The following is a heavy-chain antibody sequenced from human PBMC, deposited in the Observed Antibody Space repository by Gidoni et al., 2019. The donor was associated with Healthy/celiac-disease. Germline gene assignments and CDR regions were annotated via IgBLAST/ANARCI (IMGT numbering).Heavy chain of an antibody. D-gene: IGHD4-17*01. Sequence: EVQLVESGGGLVQPGGSLRLSCAASGFTLSSYSMNWVRQAPGKGLEWVSYISSSSSTIYYADSVKGRFTISRDNAKNSLYLQMNSLRAEDTAVYYCARIDGDAYYYYYGMDVWGQGTTVTVSS. CDR1: GFTLSSYS. CDR3: ARIDGDAYYYYYGMDV. CDR2: ISSSSSTI. V-gene: IGHV3-48*01. J-gene: IGHJ6*02.